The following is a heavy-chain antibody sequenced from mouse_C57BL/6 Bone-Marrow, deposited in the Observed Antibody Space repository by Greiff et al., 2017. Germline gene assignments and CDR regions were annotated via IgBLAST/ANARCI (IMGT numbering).Heavy chain of an antibody. J-gene: IGHJ4*01. V-gene: IGHV5-12*01. CDR2: ISNGGGST. D-gene: IGHD4-1*01. CDR1: GFTFSDYY. CDR3: ARHALGYYAMDY. Sequence: VQLKESGGGLVQPGGSLKLSCAASGFTFSDYYMYWVRQTPEKRLEWVAYISNGGGSTYYPDTVKGRFTISRDNAKNTLYLQMSRLKSEDTAMYYCARHALGYYAMDYWGQGTSVTVSS.